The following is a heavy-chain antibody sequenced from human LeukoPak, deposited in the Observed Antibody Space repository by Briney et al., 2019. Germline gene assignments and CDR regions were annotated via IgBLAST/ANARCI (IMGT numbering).Heavy chain of an antibody. CDR1: GFTLSSYA. Sequence: GGSLRLSCAASGFTLSSYAMHWVRQAPGKGLEYVSAISSNGGSTYYANSVKGRFTISRDNSKNTLYLQMGSLRAEDMAVYYCARGNSFGTSWGQGTLVTVSS. D-gene: IGHD3-10*01. CDR3: ARGNSFGTS. V-gene: IGHV3-64*01. CDR2: ISSNGGST. J-gene: IGHJ5*02.